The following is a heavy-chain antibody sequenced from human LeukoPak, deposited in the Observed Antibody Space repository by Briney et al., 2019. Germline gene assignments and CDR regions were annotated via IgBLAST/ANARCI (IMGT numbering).Heavy chain of an antibody. CDR1: GGSFSGYY. CDR2: INHSGST. CDR3: ARIGVSAYYHYYYGMDV. Sequence: PSETLSLTCAVYGGSFSGYYWSWIRQPPGKGLEWIGEINHSGSTNYNPSLKSRVTISVDTSKNQFSLKLSSVTAADTAVYYCARIGVSAYYHYYYGMDVWGQGTTVTVSS. J-gene: IGHJ6*02. D-gene: IGHD3-10*01. V-gene: IGHV4-34*01.